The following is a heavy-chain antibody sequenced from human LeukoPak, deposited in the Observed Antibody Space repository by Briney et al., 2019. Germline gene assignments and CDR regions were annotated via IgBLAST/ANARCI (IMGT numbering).Heavy chain of an antibody. CDR3: ARDRSWGSGYNYGMDV. CDR2: IKSDGSST. Sequence: GGSLRLFCAASGFTFSTYWMHWVRQAPGKGLVWVSRIKSDGSSTSYADSVKGRFTISRDNAKNALYLQMNRLRAEDTAVYYCARDRSWGSGYNYGMDVWGQRTTVTVSS. J-gene: IGHJ6*02. CDR1: GFTFSTYW. D-gene: IGHD2-15*01. V-gene: IGHV3-74*01.